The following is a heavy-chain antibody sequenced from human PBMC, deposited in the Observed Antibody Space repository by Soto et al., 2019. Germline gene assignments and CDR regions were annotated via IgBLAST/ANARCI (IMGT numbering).Heavy chain of an antibody. CDR3: AIMGGDTTPDGRYLHNNDMDV. Sequence: QVQLVQSGAEVRKPGASVKVFCKASGFTFVNYDINWVRQATGQGLECLGWMNPKSGNTGYARNFQGRVTMTRNTSISTAYMELSSLRSDDTAVYYCAIMGGDTTPDGRYLHNNDMDVWGQGPTVTVSS. D-gene: IGHD2-21*02. CDR1: GFTFVNYD. V-gene: IGHV1-8*01. J-gene: IGHJ6*02. CDR2: MNPKSGNT.